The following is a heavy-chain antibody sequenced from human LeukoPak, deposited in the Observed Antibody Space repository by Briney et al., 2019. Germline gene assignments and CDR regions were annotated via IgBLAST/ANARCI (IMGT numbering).Heavy chain of an antibody. V-gene: IGHV1-46*01. CDR2: INPSGGST. CDR1: GYTFPSYY. J-gene: IGHJ4*02. Sequence: ASVRICCKASGYTFPSYYMHWMRQAPGQWLKWMGIINPSGGSTSYAQKFQGRVTMTRDTSTSTVYMELSSLRSEDTAVYYCARDMGNYWGQGTLVTVSS. D-gene: IGHD7-27*01. CDR3: ARDMGNY.